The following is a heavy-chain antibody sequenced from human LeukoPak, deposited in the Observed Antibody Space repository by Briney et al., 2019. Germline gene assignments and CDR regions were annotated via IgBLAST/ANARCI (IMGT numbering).Heavy chain of an antibody. Sequence: PGGSLRLSCTASGSTFTFSKAWMNWVRQAPGKGLEWASAISGSGGSTYYADSVKGRFTISRDNSKNTLYLQMNSLRAEDTAVYYCAKDWGGWSYAEYFQHWGQGTLVTVSS. V-gene: IGHV3-23*01. CDR3: AKDWGGWSYAEYFQH. J-gene: IGHJ1*01. CDR1: GSTFTFSKA. D-gene: IGHD6-19*01. CDR2: ISGSGGST.